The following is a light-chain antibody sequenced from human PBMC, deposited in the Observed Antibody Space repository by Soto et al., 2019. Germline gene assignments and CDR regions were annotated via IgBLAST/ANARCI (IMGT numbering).Light chain of an antibody. J-gene: IGKJ1*01. CDR3: QQYNNWRT. CDR2: GAS. Sequence: EIVMTQSPATLSVSPGERATLSCRASQSVSSNLAWYQQKPGQAPRLLIYGASTRATGIPARFSGSGSWTEFTLTISSLQSEDFAVYYCQQYNNWRTFGQGTKVDIK. CDR1: QSVSSN. V-gene: IGKV3-15*01.